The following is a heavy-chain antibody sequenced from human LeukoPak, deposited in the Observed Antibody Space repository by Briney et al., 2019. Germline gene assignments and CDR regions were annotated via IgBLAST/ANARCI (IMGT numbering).Heavy chain of an antibody. J-gene: IGHJ2*01. CDR1: GGSVSSDS. D-gene: IGHD3-10*01. CDR2: IYNTGSS. CDR3: ARHGKMNLVRGAFWYFDL. V-gene: IGHV4-59*08. Sequence: PSETLSLTCTVSGGSVSSDSWNWIRPPPGKGLEWIGYIYNTGSSNHNPSLKNRVTISFDKSKSQLSLNLSSVTAADTAIYYCARHGKMNLVRGAFWYFDLWGRGTLVTVSS.